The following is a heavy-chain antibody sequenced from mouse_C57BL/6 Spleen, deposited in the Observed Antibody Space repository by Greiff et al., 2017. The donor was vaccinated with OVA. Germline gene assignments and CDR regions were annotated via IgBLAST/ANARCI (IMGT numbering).Heavy chain of an antibody. Sequence: VQLQQSGAELVRPGASVKLSCKASGYTFTDYYINWVKQRPGQGLEWIARIYPGSGNTYYNEKFKGKATLTAEKSSSTAYMQLSSLTSEDSAVYFCATAPITTVVATHAMDYWGQGTSVTVSS. J-gene: IGHJ4*01. CDR3: ATAPITTVVATHAMDY. CDR2: IYPGSGNT. V-gene: IGHV1-76*01. D-gene: IGHD1-1*01. CDR1: GYTFTDYY.